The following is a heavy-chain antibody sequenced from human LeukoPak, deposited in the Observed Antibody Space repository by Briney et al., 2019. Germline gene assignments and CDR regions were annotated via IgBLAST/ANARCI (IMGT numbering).Heavy chain of an antibody. Sequence: SETLSLTCTVSGGSISSYYWNWIRQPPGKGLEWIAYIYYSGNTNYNPSLKSRVTISVDTSKNQFSLKLSSVTAAGTAVYYCARRRLRYFDWLLDRFDYWGQGTLVTVSS. V-gene: IGHV4-59*12. CDR3: ARRRLRYFDWLLDRFDY. J-gene: IGHJ4*02. D-gene: IGHD3-9*01. CDR2: IYYSGNT. CDR1: GGSISSYY.